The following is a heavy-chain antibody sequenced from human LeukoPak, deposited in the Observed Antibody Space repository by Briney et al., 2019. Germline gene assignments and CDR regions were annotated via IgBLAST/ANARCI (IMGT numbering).Heavy chain of an antibody. Sequence: PGGSLRLSCSASGFTFSDYDMNWVRQAPGKGLEWVSSISGLSSYTYYGESVKGRFSISRDNAKNPLYLQMNSLGAEDTATYYCGRAFPPLRTSSAGDLWGQGILVTVSS. D-gene: IGHD3-16*01. V-gene: IGHV3-21*01. J-gene: IGHJ4*02. CDR3: GRAFPPLRTSSAGDL. CDR2: ISGLSSYT. CDR1: GFTFSDYD.